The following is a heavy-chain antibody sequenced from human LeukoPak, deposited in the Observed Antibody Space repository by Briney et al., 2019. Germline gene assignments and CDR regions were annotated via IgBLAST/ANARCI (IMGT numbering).Heavy chain of an antibody. V-gene: IGHV3-74*01. Sequence: GGSLRLSCAASGFTFSSYWMHWVRHAPGKGLVWVSRINSDGSSTSYADSVKGRFTISRDNAKNTLYLQMNSLRTEDTAVYYCARDSRSSTPFDYWGQGTLVTVSS. D-gene: IGHD6-13*01. CDR3: ARDSRSSTPFDY. CDR2: INSDGSST. J-gene: IGHJ4*02. CDR1: GFTFSSYW.